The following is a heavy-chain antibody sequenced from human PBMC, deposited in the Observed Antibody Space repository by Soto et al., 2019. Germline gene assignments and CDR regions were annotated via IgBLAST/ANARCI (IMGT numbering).Heavy chain of an antibody. J-gene: IGHJ4*02. CDR2: IYDSGGT. V-gene: IGHV4-4*02. Sequence: QVQLQESGPGLVKPSGTLSLTCAVSGGSLSSGNWWSWVRRSPGKGLEWIGQIYDSGGTIYNPSLKSRVTISVDKSKNQLSLNLSSMAAADTAVYYCARHGGKFFDYWGQGTLVTVSS. CDR1: GGSLSSGNW. CDR3: ARHGGKFFDY.